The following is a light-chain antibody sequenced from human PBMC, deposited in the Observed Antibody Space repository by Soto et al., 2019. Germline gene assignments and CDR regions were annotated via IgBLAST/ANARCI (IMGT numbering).Light chain of an antibody. CDR3: QQYQRYPPS. Sequence: DIQMTQSPSTLSGSVGDRVTITCRASQTISSWLAWYQQKPGKAPKSLIYGATSLQRGVPSRFSGSGGDTDFSLTISSLQPEDIATYYCQQYQRYPPSFGGGTKVDI. CDR2: GAT. V-gene: IGKV1-5*01. CDR1: QTISSW. J-gene: IGKJ4*01.